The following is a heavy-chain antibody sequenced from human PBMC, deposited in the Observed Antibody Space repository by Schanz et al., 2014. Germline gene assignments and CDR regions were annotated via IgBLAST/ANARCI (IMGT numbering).Heavy chain of an antibody. Sequence: QVQLVESGGGVVQPGGSLRLSCGASGFTFRTYAMHWVRQAPGKGLEWVALISYDGSYTSYLDSVKGRFSISRDNSKSTMFLEMNRLRLADTAVYYCARVRDDYYGTGNYPRDHFDYWGQGTLVTVSS. CDR1: GFTFRTYA. D-gene: IGHD3-10*01. V-gene: IGHV3-30*03. CDR2: ISYDGSYT. J-gene: IGHJ4*02. CDR3: ARVRDDYYGTGNYPRDHFDY.